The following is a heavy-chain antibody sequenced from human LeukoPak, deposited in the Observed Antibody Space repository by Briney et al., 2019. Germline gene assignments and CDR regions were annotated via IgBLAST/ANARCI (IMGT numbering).Heavy chain of an antibody. Sequence: SETLSLTCTVSGGSISSSSYYWGWIRQPPGKGLEWIGSIYYSGSTYYNPSLKSRVTISVDTSENQFSLKLSSVTAADTAVYYCARSICSSTSCYTGDDYWGQGTLVTVSS. D-gene: IGHD2-2*02. CDR1: GGSISSSSYY. V-gene: IGHV4-39*01. CDR3: ARSICSSTSCYTGDDY. J-gene: IGHJ4*02. CDR2: IYYSGST.